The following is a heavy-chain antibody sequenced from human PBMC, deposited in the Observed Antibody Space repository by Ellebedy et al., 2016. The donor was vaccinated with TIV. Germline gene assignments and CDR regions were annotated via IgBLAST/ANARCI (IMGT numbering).Heavy chain of an antibody. D-gene: IGHD3-10*01. CDR2: INPNSGGT. CDR3: ARLPKGWFGDNY. J-gene: IGHJ4*02. CDR1: GGNFRSYV. Sequence: ALVKVSCXTSGGNFRSYVISWVRQAPGQGLEWMGWINPNSGGTNFAPKFQGRVTMTRDTSISTAYMELSRLKSNDTAVYYCARLPKGWFGDNYWGQGTLVTVSS. V-gene: IGHV1-2*02.